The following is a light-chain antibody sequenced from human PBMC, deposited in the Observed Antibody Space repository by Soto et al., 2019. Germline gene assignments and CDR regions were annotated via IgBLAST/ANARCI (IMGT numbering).Light chain of an antibody. CDR1: QSVSDTH. Sequence: EIVLTQSPGALSLSPGESATLSCRASQSVSDTHVAWYQQRPGQAPRLLIYDASRRDIGIPDRFIGSGSATDFTLTISGLEPEDFAVYFCHQYCTSPQTFGQGTKVEIK. V-gene: IGKV3-20*01. J-gene: IGKJ1*01. CDR3: HQYCTSPQT. CDR2: DAS.